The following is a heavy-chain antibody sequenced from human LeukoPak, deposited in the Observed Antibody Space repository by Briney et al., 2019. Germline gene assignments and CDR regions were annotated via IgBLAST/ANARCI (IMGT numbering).Heavy chain of an antibody. CDR1: GYTFTGYY. Sequence: EASVKVSCKASGYTFTGYYMHWVRQAPGQGLEWMGWISAYNGNTNYAQKLQGRVTMTTDTSTSTAYMELRSLRSDDTAVYYCARDRNWFDPWGQGTLVTVSS. J-gene: IGHJ5*02. CDR2: ISAYNGNT. V-gene: IGHV1-18*04. CDR3: ARDRNWFDP.